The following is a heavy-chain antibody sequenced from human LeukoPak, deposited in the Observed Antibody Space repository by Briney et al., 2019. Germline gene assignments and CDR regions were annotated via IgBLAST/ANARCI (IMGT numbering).Heavy chain of an antibody. CDR1: GFTFSSYG. CDR2: IWYDGSKN. CDR3: AKDGRWLQSPFDY. J-gene: IGHJ4*02. Sequence: GRSLRLSCAASGFTFSSYGMHWVRQAPGKGLEWVAVIWYDGSKNYYADSVKGRFTISRDNSKNTLYLQMNSLRAEDTAVYYCAKDGRWLQSPFDYWGQGTLVTVSS. V-gene: IGHV3-33*06. D-gene: IGHD5-24*01.